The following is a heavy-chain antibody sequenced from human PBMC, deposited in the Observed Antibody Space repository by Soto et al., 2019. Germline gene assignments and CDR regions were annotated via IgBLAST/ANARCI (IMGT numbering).Heavy chain of an antibody. CDR2: IWYDGSNK. J-gene: IGHJ4*02. CDR1: GFTFSSYG. CDR3: ARDQGAGWFDY. Sequence: QVQLVESGGGVVQPGRSLRLSCAASGFTFSSYGMHWVRQAPGKGLEWVAVIWYDGSNKYYADSVKGRFTISRDNSKNTLYLQMNSLRAEDTAAYYCARDQGAGWFDYWGQGTLVTVSS. D-gene: IGHD2-15*01. V-gene: IGHV3-33*01.